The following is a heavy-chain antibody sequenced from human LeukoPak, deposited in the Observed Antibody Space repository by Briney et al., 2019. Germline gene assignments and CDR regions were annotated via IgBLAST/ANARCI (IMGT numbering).Heavy chain of an antibody. CDR3: AKGRDFTVIKYYFDY. V-gene: IGHV3-23*01. CDR1: GFTFSGYA. J-gene: IGHJ4*02. D-gene: IGHD3-16*02. CDR2: ISGSNDNA. Sequence: GGSLRLSCAASGFTFSGYAMSWVRQAPGKGLEWVSAISGSNDNAYYADSVKGRFTISRDSSKNTLYLQMNSLRAEDTAVYYCAKGRDFTVIKYYFDYWGQGTLVTVSS.